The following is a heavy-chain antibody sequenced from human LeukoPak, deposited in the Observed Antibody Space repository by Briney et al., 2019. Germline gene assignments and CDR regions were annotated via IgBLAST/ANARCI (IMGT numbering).Heavy chain of an antibody. CDR2: IFSRGNT. D-gene: IGHD3-22*01. J-gene: IGHJ4*02. Sequence: SETLSLTCTVSGGSMSNYYWSWIRQPPGKGLEWIGYIFSRGNTNYTPSLKSRVTISVDTSKSQFSLKVNSVTAADTAVYYCARVGDTSSYYYFLDFWGQGTLVTVSS. V-gene: IGHV4-4*08. CDR3: ARVGDTSSYYYFLDF. CDR1: GGSMSNYY.